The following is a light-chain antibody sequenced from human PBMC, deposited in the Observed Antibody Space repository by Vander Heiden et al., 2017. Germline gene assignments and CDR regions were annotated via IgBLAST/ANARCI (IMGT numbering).Light chain of an antibody. Sequence: QTVVTQETSFSVSPGGTITLSCGLRSGSVSTGYYASWYQQTPGQAPRTVIYITNIRSSGVPDRFSGSIVGNKAALTITGAQADDESVYYCVLYMGSGIWVFGGGTKVTVL. V-gene: IGLV8-61*01. J-gene: IGLJ3*02. CDR1: SGSVSTGYY. CDR3: VLYMGSGIWV. CDR2: ITN.